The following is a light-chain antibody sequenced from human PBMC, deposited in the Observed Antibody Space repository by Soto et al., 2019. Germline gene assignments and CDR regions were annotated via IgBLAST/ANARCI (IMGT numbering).Light chain of an antibody. V-gene: IGKV2-28*01. Sequence: DIVMTQSPLSLPVTPGEPASISCRSSQSLLHSNGYNYLDWYLQKPGQSPQLLIYLGSNRASGVPDRFSGSGSGTDFTLKISRVEAEDVGVYYRMQALQTSYTFGQGTKLEIK. CDR3: MQALQTSYT. CDR2: LGS. J-gene: IGKJ2*01. CDR1: QSLLHSNGYNY.